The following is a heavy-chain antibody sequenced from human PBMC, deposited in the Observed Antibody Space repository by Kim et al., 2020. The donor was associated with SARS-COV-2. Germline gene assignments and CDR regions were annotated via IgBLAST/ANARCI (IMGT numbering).Heavy chain of an antibody. CDR1: GDSVSSNSAA. D-gene: IGHD2-21*01. V-gene: IGHV6-1*01. J-gene: IGHJ2*01. CDR3: ARAPSAYCGGDCYSFDL. Sequence: SQTLSLTCAISGDSVSSNSAAWNWIRQSPSRGLEWLGRTYYRSKWYNDYAVSVKSRITINPDTSKNQFSLQLNSVTPEDTAVYYCARAPSAYCGGDCYSFDLWGRGTLVTVSS. CDR2: TYYRSKWYN.